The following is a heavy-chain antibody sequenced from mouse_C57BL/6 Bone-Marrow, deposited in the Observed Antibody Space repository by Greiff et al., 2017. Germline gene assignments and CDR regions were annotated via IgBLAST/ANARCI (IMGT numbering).Heavy chain of an antibody. CDR3: SSFDGNYFDF. D-gene: IGHD2-3*01. CDR2: IAPEIGDT. CDR1: GFNIKDDY. V-gene: IGHV14-4*01. J-gene: IGHJ2*01. Sequence: EVQLQQSGAELVRPGASVKLSCTASGFNIKDDYIHWVKQRPEQGLEWIGWIAPEIGDTEYASEFQGKATITSDTSSNTAYLQLSSLTSEDTAVYYCSSFDGNYFDFWGQGTPLTVAS.